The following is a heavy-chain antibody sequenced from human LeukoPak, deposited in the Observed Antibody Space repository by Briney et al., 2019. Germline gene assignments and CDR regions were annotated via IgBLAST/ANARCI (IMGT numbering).Heavy chain of an antibody. V-gene: IGHV1-46*01. CDR2: INPSGGST. J-gene: IGHJ4*02. CDR3: ARDQGYSDYDFCFDY. Sequence: ASVKVSCKASGYTFTTYYMHWVRQAPGQGLEWMGIINPSGGSTSYAQKFQGRVTMTRDMSTSTVYMELSSLRSEDTAVYYCARDQGYSDYDFCFDYWGQGTLVTVSS. CDR1: GYTFTTYY. D-gene: IGHD5-12*01.